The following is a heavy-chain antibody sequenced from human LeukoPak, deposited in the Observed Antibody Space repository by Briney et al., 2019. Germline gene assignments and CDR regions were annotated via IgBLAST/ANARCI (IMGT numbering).Heavy chain of an antibody. V-gene: IGHV4-4*07. CDR3: ARVGSGCSEHY. D-gene: IGHD1-26*01. Sequence: RTSETLSLTCTVSGCSISSYYWSWVRQPAGKGLEWIGRIYTSGSTTYNPSLKSRITMAVNTSKNQLSLKMSAVTAAEKGVYYCARVGSGCSEHYWGQGTLVTVS. J-gene: IGHJ4*02. CDR1: GCSISSYY. CDR2: IYTSGST.